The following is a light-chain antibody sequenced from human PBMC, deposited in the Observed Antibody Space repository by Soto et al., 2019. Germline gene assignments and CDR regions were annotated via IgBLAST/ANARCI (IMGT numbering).Light chain of an antibody. Sequence: IQMTQSPSTLSASVGDRVTITCRASQSISIWLAWYQQKPGKAPKLLIYKASSLESEVPSRFSGSGSGTEFTLTINSLQPDDSATYSCQQYNSDSTFGQGTKVEIK. CDR1: QSISIW. J-gene: IGKJ1*01. CDR2: KAS. V-gene: IGKV1-5*03. CDR3: QQYNSDST.